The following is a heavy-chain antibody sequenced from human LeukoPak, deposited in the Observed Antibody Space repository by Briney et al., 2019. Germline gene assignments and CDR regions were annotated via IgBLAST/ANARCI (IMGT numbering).Heavy chain of an antibody. Sequence: PSQTLSLTCTVSGGSISSGSYYWSWIRQPAGKGLEWIGRIYTSGSTNYNPSLKSRVTISVDTSKNQFSLKLSSVTAADTAVYYCARARLGYTLLIPGHYYYYYMDVWGKGTTVTVSS. J-gene: IGHJ6*03. V-gene: IGHV4-61*02. D-gene: IGHD2-8*01. CDR3: ARARLGYTLLIPGHYYYYYMDV. CDR1: GGSISSGSYY. CDR2: IYTSGST.